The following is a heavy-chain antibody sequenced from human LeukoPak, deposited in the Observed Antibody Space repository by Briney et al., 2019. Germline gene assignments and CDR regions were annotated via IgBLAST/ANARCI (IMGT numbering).Heavy chain of an antibody. V-gene: IGHV4-34*01. CDR2: INHSGST. Sequence: SETLSLTCAVYGGSFSGYYWSWIRQPPGKGLEWIGEINHSGSTNYNPSLKSRVTISVDTSKNQFSLKLSSVTAADTAVYYCARLRPMIGQNAFDIWGQGTMVTVSS. CDR1: GGSFSGYY. D-gene: IGHD3-10*02. J-gene: IGHJ3*02. CDR3: ARLRPMIGQNAFDI.